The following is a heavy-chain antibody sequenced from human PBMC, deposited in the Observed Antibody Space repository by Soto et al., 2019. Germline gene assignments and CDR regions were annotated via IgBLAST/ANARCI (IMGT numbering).Heavy chain of an antibody. CDR1: GFTFTTRG. CDR3: ASATSIATGLRN. CDR2: SSALNGYT. V-gene: IGHV1-18*01. Sequence: GASVKVSCKASGFTFTTRGFTWVRQAPGQGLEWMGWSSALNGYTNYAQNFQGRLTITTDSSTSTAYMELRSLRSDDTAVYYCASATSIATGLRNWGQGTLVTVSS. D-gene: IGHD6-6*01. J-gene: IGHJ4*02.